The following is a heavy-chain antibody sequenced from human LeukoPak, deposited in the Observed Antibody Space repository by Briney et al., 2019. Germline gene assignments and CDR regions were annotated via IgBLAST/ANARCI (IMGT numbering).Heavy chain of an antibody. Sequence: PSETLSLTCTVSGGSISSYYWSWIRQPPGKGLEWIGYIYYSGSTYYNPSLKSRVTISVDTSKNQFSLKLSSVTAADTAVYYCARARSGYSSSWRPNPVDYWGQGTLVTVSS. D-gene: IGHD6-13*01. CDR3: ARARSGYSSSWRPNPVDY. V-gene: IGHV4-30-4*01. CDR1: GGSISSYY. J-gene: IGHJ4*02. CDR2: IYYSGST.